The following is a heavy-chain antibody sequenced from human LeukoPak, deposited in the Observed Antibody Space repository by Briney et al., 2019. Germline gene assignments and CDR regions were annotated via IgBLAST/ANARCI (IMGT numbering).Heavy chain of an antibody. V-gene: IGHV3-53*01. J-gene: IGHJ4*02. D-gene: IGHD2-21*01. CDR2: IYSGGST. CDR3: AKARQGFAYFDY. Sequence: GGSLRLSCAASGFTVSSNYMSWVRQAPGKGLEWVSVIYSGGSTYYADFVKGRFTISRDNSKNTLYLQMNSLRAEDTAIYYCAKARQGFAYFDYWGQGALVTVSS. CDR1: GFTVSSNY.